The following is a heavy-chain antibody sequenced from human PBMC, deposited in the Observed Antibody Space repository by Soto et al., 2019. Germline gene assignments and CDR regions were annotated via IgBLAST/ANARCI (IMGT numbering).Heavy chain of an antibody. D-gene: IGHD3-3*01. Sequence: QVQLQQWGAGLLKPSETLSLTCAVYGGSFSGYYWSWIRQPPGKGLEWIGEINHSGSTNYNPSLKRRVTISVDTSKNQFSLKLSSVTAADTAVYYCARRGVEGITIFGVVIRWFDPWGQGTLVTVSS. CDR1: GGSFSGYY. CDR2: INHSGST. V-gene: IGHV4-34*01. J-gene: IGHJ5*02. CDR3: ARRGVEGITIFGVVIRWFDP.